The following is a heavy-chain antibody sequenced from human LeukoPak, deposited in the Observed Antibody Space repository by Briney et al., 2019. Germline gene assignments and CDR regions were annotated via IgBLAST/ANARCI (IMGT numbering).Heavy chain of an antibody. CDR1: GYSLSDLS. J-gene: IGHJ4*02. CDR2: FDPEEGEI. CDR3: ATSRIQVWLNLPFHY. V-gene: IGHV1-24*01. D-gene: IGHD5-12*01. Sequence: ASVKVSCKVSGYSLSDLSMHWVRQAPGKGLEWMGGFDPEEGEIVHAQKFQGRVTMTEDRFTDTAYMEVRGLRSEDTAVYYCATSRIQVWLNLPFHYWGQGTLVTVSS.